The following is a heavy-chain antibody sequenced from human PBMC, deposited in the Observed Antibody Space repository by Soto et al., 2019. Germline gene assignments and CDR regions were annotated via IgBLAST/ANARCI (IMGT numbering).Heavy chain of an antibody. CDR1: GFTFSSYG. V-gene: IGHV3-30*18. J-gene: IGHJ4*02. CDR2: ISYDGSNK. Sequence: QVQLVESGGGVVQPGRSLRLSCAASGFTFSSYGMHWVRQAPGKGLEWVAVISYDGSNKYYADSVKGRFTISRDNSKNTLYLQMNSLRAEDTAVYYCAKERWESSSWIDYWGQGTLVTVSS. CDR3: AKERWESSSWIDY. D-gene: IGHD6-13*01.